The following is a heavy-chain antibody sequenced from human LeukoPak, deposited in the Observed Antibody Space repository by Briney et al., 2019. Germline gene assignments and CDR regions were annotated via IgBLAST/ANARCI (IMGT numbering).Heavy chain of an antibody. CDR3: ARFGMVRGFDP. CDR1: GGSISSSSYY. CDR2: IYYSGST. D-gene: IGHD3-10*01. V-gene: IGHV4-39*01. Sequence: SSETLSLTCTVSGGSISSSSYYWGWIRQPPGKGLEWIGSIYYSGSTYYNPSLKSRVTISVDTSKNQFSLKLSSVTAADTAVYYCARFGMVRGFDPWGQGTLVTVSS. J-gene: IGHJ5*02.